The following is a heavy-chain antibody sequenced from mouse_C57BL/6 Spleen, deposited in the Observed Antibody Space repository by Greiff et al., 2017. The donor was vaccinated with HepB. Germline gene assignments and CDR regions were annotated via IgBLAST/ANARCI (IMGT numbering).Heavy chain of an antibody. CDR3: ARKGLGGDY. CDR1: GYTFTSYW. D-gene: IGHD3-3*01. V-gene: IGHV1-59*01. J-gene: IGHJ4*01. Sequence: QVQLQQPGAELVRPGTSVKLSCKASGYTFTSYWMHWVKQRPGQGLEWIGVIDPSDSYTNYNQKFKGKATLTVDTSSSTAYMQLSSLSSEDSAVYYCARKGLGGDYWGQGTSVTVSS. CDR2: IDPSDSYT.